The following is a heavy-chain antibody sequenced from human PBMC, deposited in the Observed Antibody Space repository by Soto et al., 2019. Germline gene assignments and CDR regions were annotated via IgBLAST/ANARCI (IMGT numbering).Heavy chain of an antibody. CDR1: GGSISSYY. V-gene: IGHV4-4*07. Sequence: QVQLQESGPGLVKPSESLSLTCTVSGGSISSYYWSWIRQPAGKGLECIGRIYASGSTNYNPSLKSRVTMSVDTSKNQLSLRLTSVTAADTAVYYCTRDVYGSTTSGYYYYAMDGWGQGTTVTVSS. D-gene: IGHD2-2*01. J-gene: IGHJ6*02. CDR2: IYASGST. CDR3: TRDVYGSTTSGYYYYAMDG.